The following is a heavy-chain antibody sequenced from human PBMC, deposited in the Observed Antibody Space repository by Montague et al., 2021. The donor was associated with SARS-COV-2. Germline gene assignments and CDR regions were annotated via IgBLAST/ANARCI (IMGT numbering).Heavy chain of an antibody. V-gene: IGHV3-23*01. D-gene: IGHD2/OR15-2a*01. J-gene: IGHJ4*02. CDR3: TRGLYAAYH. Sequence: SLRLSCAASGFTFSDYAVNWVRQAPGKGLEWVSSINYRGTYYADSVRGRFTISRDNSKNTLYLQMHSLRAEDTAVYYCTRGLYAAYHWGQGTLVTVSS. CDR1: GFTFSDYA. CDR2: INYRGT.